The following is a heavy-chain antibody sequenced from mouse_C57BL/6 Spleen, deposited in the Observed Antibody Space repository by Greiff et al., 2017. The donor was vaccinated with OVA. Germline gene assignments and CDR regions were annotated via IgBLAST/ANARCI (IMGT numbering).Heavy chain of an antibody. CDR2: IHPNSGST. Sequence: QVQLQQPGAELVKPGASVKLSCKASGYTFTSYWMHWVKQRPGQGLEWIGMIHPNSGSTNYNEKFKSKATLTVDKSSSTAYMQLSSLTSEDSAVYYCASKADYYGSSPRGYFDVWGTGTTVTVSS. J-gene: IGHJ1*03. CDR1: GYTFTSYW. CDR3: ASKADYYGSSPRGYFDV. V-gene: IGHV1-64*01. D-gene: IGHD1-1*01.